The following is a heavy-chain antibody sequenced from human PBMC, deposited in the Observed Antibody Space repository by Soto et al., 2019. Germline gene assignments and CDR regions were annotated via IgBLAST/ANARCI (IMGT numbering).Heavy chain of an antibody. Sequence: EVQLVESGGGLVQPGGSLRLSCAASGFTVSSNYMSWVRQAPGKGLEWVSVVYIGGNTYYAESVEDRFTISRDNYLSVLCLHMDRLAAGDTAVSYRGGSVGGGFDYWGQGTLVTVSS. CDR2: VYIGGNT. D-gene: IGHD3-10*01. CDR1: GFTVSSNY. CDR3: GGSVGGGFDY. V-gene: IGHV3-66*01. J-gene: IGHJ4*02.